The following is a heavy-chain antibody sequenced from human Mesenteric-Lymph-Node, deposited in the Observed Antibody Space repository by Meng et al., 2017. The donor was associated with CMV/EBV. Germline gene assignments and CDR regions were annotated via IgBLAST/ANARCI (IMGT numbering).Heavy chain of an antibody. D-gene: IGHD3-3*01. V-gene: IGHV3-11*01. CDR1: GFTFRDYD. CDR3: ANFKGRYDAFDI. CDR2: ISGSGNSR. J-gene: IGHJ3*02. Sequence: GESLKISCAASGFTFRDYDMIWIRQAPGKGLEWVSDISGSGNSRHFADSVNGRFTISRDNARNSLYLQMNSLRAEDTAVYYCANFKGRYDAFDIWGQGTMVTVSS.